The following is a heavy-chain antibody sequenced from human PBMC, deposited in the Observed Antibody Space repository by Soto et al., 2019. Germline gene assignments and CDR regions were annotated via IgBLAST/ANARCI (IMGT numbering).Heavy chain of an antibody. V-gene: IGHV3-33*01. D-gene: IGHD2-21*01. CDR1: GSIFSSYG. CDR2: INYDGSNK. Sequence: QVNLVESGGGAVQRGRSLRVSCAASGSIFSSYGMHWVRQAPGKGLEWVAFINYDGSNKFYGDAVKGRFTISRDNSKNTVHLQMNSLRGEDTAVYYCARCKQKVMHCGLDVWGHGATVTVSS. J-gene: IGHJ6*02. CDR3: ARCKQKVMHCGLDV.